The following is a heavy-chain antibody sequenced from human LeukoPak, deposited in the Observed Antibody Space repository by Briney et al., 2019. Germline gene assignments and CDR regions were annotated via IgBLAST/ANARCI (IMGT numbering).Heavy chain of an antibody. J-gene: IGHJ4*02. CDR1: GFTFSSYS. CDR3: ARDSADGSIAVAGTPDY. CDR2: ISSSRSYI. D-gene: IGHD6-19*01. V-gene: IGHV3-21*01. Sequence: PGGSLRLSCAASGFTFSSYSMKWVRQAPGKGLEWVSSISSSRSYIYYADSVKGRFTISRDNAKNSLYLQMNSLRAEDTAVYYCARDSADGSIAVAGTPDYWGREPWSPSPQ.